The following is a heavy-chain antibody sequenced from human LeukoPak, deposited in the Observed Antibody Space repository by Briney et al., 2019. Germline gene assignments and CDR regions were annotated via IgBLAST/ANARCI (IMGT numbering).Heavy chain of an antibody. Sequence: PSETLSLTCTVSGGSISSSSYYWGWIRQPPGKGLEWIGSIYYSGSTYYNPSLKSRVTISVDTSKNQFSLKLSSVTAADTAVYYCAARRGDTKEYLEYYYMDVWGKGTTVTVSS. CDR1: GGSISSSSYY. J-gene: IGHJ6*03. CDR2: IYYSGST. D-gene: IGHD2/OR15-2a*01. CDR3: AARRGDTKEYLEYYYMDV. V-gene: IGHV4-39*01.